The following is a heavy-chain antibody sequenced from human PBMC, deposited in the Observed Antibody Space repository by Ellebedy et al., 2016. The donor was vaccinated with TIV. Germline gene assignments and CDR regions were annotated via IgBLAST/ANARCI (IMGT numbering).Heavy chain of an antibody. CDR2: ISTGNGDT. CDR3: ASRFEADIALDY. CDR1: GYTFTGYS. V-gene: IGHV1-3*04. D-gene: IGHD2-15*01. J-gene: IGHJ4*02. Sequence: AASVKVSCKASGYTFTGYSIHWVRQAPGQGREWMGWISTGNGDTKYSQKFQGRVTFTRDTSATTANMELSGLRSEDTAVYYCASRFEADIALDYWGQGTLVTVSS.